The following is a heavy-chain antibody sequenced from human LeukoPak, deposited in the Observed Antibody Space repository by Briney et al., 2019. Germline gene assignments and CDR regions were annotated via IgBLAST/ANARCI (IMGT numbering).Heavy chain of an antibody. CDR1: GFTFSTYS. J-gene: IGHJ4*02. D-gene: IGHD2-2*01. V-gene: IGHV3-21*01. CDR2: ISSTSSYI. CDR3: ARDDLGCSSTSCYSDY. Sequence: PGGSLRLSCAASGFTFSTYSMNWVRQAPGKGLEWVSSISSTSSYIYSADSVKGRFTISRDNAKNSLYLQMNSLRAEDTAVYYCARDDLGCSSTSCYSDYWGQGALVTVSS.